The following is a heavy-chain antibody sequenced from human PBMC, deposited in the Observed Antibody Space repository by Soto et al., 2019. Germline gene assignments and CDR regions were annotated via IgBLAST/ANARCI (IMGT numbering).Heavy chain of an antibody. V-gene: IGHV3-23*01. D-gene: IGHD2-15*01. CDR3: ANPGGFDI. Sequence: EVQMLESGGGLVQPGGSLRLSCAASGFTFSTSGMSWVRQAPGKGLEWVSSISGSGDYTNYADSVKGRFTISRDNSKNTLYLQINSLTAEDTAVYYCANPGGFDIWGQGTMVAVSS. CDR2: ISGSGDYT. CDR1: GFTFSTSG. J-gene: IGHJ3*02.